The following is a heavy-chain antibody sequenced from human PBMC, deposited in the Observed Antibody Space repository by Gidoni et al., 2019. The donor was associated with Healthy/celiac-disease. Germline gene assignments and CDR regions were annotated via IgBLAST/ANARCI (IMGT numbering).Heavy chain of an antibody. J-gene: IGHJ3*02. D-gene: IGHD1-26*01. CDR2: ISSSGSTI. V-gene: IGHV3-48*03. Sequence: EVQLVVSGGGLVQPGGSLRLSFAASGFTFRSYEMNWVRQAPGKGLEWVSYISSSGSTIYYADSVKGRFTISRDNAKNSLYLQMNSLRAEDTAVYYCARVGTYSGSDQAFDIWGQGTMVTVSS. CDR3: ARVGTYSGSDQAFDI. CDR1: GFTFRSYE.